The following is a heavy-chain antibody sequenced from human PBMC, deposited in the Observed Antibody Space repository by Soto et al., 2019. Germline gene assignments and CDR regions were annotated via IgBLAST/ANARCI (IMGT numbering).Heavy chain of an antibody. CDR2: ISSSSSYI. V-gene: IGHV3-21*01. Sequence: GGSLRLSCAASGFTFSSYSMNWVRQAPGKGLEWVSSISSSSSYIYYADSVKGRFTISRDNAKNSLYLQMDSLRAEDTAVYYCARDLGLGVVVVATYFDYWGQGTLVTVSS. CDR3: ARDLGLGVVVVATYFDY. CDR1: GFTFSSYS. D-gene: IGHD2-15*01. J-gene: IGHJ4*02.